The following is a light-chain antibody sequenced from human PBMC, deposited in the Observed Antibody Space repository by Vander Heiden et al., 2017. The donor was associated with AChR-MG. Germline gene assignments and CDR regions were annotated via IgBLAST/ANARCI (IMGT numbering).Light chain of an antibody. J-gene: IGKJ1*01. V-gene: IGKV3-15*01. CDR2: GAS. CDR3: QQYNNWPPWT. CDR1: HSVSSN. Sequence: ELVMTQSPATLSVSPGERATLSCRASHSVSSNLAWYQQKPGQAPQLLIYGASTRATGIPARFSGSGSGTEFTLTISSLQSEDFAVYYCQQYNNWPPWTFGQGTKVEIK.